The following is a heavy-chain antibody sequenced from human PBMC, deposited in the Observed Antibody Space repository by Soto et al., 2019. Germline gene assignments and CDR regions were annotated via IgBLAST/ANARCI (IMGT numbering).Heavy chain of an antibody. CDR2: IYYSGST. V-gene: IGHV4-59*01. CDR3: ARVRDDDSSVYSPPHFDY. CDR1: GGSISSYY. D-gene: IGHD3-22*01. J-gene: IGHJ4*02. Sequence: SETLSLTCTASGGSISSYYWSWIRQPPGKGLEWIGYIYYSGSTNYNPSRKSRVTISVDTSKNQFSLKLSSVTAADTAVYYCARVRDDDSSVYSPPHFDYGGQGPRVTVPS.